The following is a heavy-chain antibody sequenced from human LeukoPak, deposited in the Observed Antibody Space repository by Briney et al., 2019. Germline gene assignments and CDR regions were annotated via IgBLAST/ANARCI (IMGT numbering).Heavy chain of an antibody. CDR1: GYTFTGYY. CDR2: INCNSGGT. D-gene: IGHD3-9*01. Sequence: GASVKVSCKASGYTFTGYYIHWVRQAPGQGLEWMGWINCNSGGTKYAQKFQGRVTMTRETSIRTAYMELSRLRSDDTAVYYCARVRTYFDWLFSYLDSWGQGTLVTVSS. V-gene: IGHV1-2*02. J-gene: IGHJ4*02. CDR3: ARVRTYFDWLFSYLDS.